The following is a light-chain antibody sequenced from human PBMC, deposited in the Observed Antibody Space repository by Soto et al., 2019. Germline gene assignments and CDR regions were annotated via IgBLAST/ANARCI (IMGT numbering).Light chain of an antibody. J-gene: IGLJ1*01. CDR1: SSDVGGSNY. CDR3: SSYTSSNTLEV. Sequence: ALIQPASVSGSPGQSITISCTGTSSDVGGSNYVSWYQHHPHRAPKLLIYEVDYRPSGVSNRFSGSKSGNTASLTISGLQAEDEADYYCSSYTSSNTLEVFGFGTKLTV. V-gene: IGLV2-14*01. CDR2: EVD.